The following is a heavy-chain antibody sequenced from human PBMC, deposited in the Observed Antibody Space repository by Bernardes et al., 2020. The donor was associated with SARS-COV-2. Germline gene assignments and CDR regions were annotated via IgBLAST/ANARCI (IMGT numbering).Heavy chain of an antibody. CDR1: GFTFSSYS. D-gene: IGHD6-6*01. Sequence: SLIPSCTASGFTFSSYSMNWVRQAPGQGLEWVSYISSSSIATDYADSVKGRFTISRDYAKNSLYLQMNSLRDEDTAVHYCARESIAARRGFDPWGQGTLVTVSS. J-gene: IGHJ5*02. V-gene: IGHV3-48*02. CDR2: ISSSSIAT. CDR3: ARESIAARRGFDP.